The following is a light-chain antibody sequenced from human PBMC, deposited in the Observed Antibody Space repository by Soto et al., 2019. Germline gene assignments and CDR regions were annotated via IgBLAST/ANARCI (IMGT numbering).Light chain of an antibody. CDR2: CVS. CDR1: QVVLSKYKNY. CDR3: LQYYSHPFT. V-gene: IGKV4-1*01. J-gene: IGKJ4*01. Sequence: DTVMSQSTESLAVSLSGRATINCKSSQVVLSKYKNYLGWDQQKPRQPPKLLIYCVSNREAGVPDRFSGSGSGKGFTLTISILQAEDVGAYYCLQYYSHPFTLGGGTKVDIK.